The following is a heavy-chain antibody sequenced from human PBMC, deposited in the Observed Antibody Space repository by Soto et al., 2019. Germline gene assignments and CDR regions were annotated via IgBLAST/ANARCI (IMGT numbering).Heavy chain of an antibody. CDR1: GGSISSYY. Sequence: QVQLQESGPGLVKPSETLSLTCTVSGGSISSYYWSWIRQPPGKGLEWIGYIYYSGSTNYNPSLMSRVTISVDTSKNQFSLKLSSVTAADTAVYYCARRYSSAFDIWGKVKMVTVSS. CDR3: ARRYSSAFDI. D-gene: IGHD6-13*01. V-gene: IGHV4-59*08. CDR2: IYYSGST. J-gene: IGHJ3*02.